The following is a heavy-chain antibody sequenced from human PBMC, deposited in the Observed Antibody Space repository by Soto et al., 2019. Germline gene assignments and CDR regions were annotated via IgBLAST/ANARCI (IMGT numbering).Heavy chain of an antibody. CDR1: GGTFSSYT. V-gene: IGHV1-69*04. CDR3: ARDNYDFWSDYSARRNNTYYYYYMDV. CDR2: IIPILGIA. Sequence: ASVKVSCKASGGTFSSYTISWVRQAPGQGLEWMGRIIPILGIANYAQKFEGRVRITEDKSTRKAYMELSSLRPEDTAVYYCARDNYDFWSDYSARRNNTYYYYYMDVWGKGTTVTVSS. D-gene: IGHD3-3*01. J-gene: IGHJ6*03.